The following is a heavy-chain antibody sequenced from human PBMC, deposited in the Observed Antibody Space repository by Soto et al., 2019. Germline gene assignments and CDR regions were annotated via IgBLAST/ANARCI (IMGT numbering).Heavy chain of an antibody. J-gene: IGHJ4*02. CDR1: GYTFTGYY. D-gene: IGHD1-26*01. Sequence: ASVKVSCKASGYTFTGYYMRWVRQAPGQGLEWMGWINPNSGGTNYAQKFQGRVTMTRDTSISTAYMELSRLRSDDTAVYYCARAYILRGVGATGYWGQGTMLTVYS. CDR2: INPNSGGT. V-gene: IGHV1-2*02. CDR3: ARAYILRGVGATGY.